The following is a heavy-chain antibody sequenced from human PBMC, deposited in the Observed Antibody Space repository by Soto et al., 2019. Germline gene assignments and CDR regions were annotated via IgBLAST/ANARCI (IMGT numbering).Heavy chain of an antibody. J-gene: IGHJ6*02. CDR3: ARHLSNFRYYYYAMDV. V-gene: IGHV5-51*01. CDR1: GYTFTDYC. Sequence: GESLKMSGNGSGYTFTDYCIGWVLRLPGKGLEWMWIIYPGDSDTRYSPSFQGHVTITVDKSTSTAYLQWNTLKASDTAMYYCARHLSNFRYYYYAMDVWGQGTTVTVSS. CDR2: IYPGDSDT. D-gene: IGHD4-4*01.